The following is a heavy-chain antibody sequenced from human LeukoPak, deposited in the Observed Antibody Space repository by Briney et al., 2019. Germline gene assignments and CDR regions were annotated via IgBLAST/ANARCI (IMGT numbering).Heavy chain of an antibody. V-gene: IGHV3-23*01. D-gene: IGHD3-16*02. Sequence: GGSLRLSCVASGFTFSDYAMSWVRQAPGRGLEWVSGISDSGRSSYYTDSVKGRCTISRDNSKNTVSLQINNLRTEDTAVYFCARHDSFIPFWGQGTLVTVTS. CDR2: ISDSGRSS. CDR3: ARHDSFIPF. CDR1: GFTFSDYA. J-gene: IGHJ4*02.